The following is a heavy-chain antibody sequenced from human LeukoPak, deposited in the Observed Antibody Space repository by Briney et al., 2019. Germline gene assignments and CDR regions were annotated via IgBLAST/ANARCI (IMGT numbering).Heavy chain of an antibody. CDR3: AISGPGYDSGSDAFDI. CDR2: ISAYNGNT. V-gene: IGHV1-18*01. D-gene: IGHD1-26*01. J-gene: IGHJ4*02. CDR1: GYTFTSYG. Sequence: ASVKVSCKASGYTFTSYGISWVRQAPGQGLEWMGWISAYNGNTDYAQNFQGRVTMTTDTSTSTAYMELRSLRSEDTAVYYCAISGPGYDSGSDAFDIWGQGTLVTVSS.